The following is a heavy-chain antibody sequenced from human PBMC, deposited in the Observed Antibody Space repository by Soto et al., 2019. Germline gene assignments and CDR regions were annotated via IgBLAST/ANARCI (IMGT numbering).Heavy chain of an antibody. CDR1: WDSVSSNSAA. D-gene: IGHD1-26*01. J-gene: IGHJ3*02. Sequence: QALSLTCFISWDSVSSNSAASYWIRQTPSRGLEWLGRTYYRSKWYNDYAVSVKSRITINPDTSKNQFSLQLNSVTPEDTAVYYCARVGANDEWAFDIWGQGTMVTVSS. CDR3: ARVGANDEWAFDI. V-gene: IGHV6-1*01. CDR2: TYYRSKWYN.